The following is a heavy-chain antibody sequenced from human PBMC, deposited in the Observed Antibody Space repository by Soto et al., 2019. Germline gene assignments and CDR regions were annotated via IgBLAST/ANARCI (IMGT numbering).Heavy chain of an antibody. CDR3: ARASGLYGAVDY. CDR2: ISAYNGNT. Sequence: QVQLVQSGAEVKKPGASIKVSCKASGYTFTSYGISWVRQAPGQGLEWVGWISAYNGNTNYAQKRQGRVTMTTDTTTNTASMGLRSLRSDDTAVYYCARASGLYGAVDYWGQGTLVTVSS. J-gene: IGHJ4*02. V-gene: IGHV1-18*01. CDR1: GYTFTSYG. D-gene: IGHD3-10*01.